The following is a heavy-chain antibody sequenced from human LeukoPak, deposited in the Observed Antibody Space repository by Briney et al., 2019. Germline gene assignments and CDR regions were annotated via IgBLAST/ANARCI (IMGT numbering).Heavy chain of an antibody. Sequence: PGGSLRLSCAASGCTFSSYSMNWVRQAPGKGLEWVSSISSSSSYIYYADSVKGRFTISRDNAKNSLYLQMNSLRAEDTAVYYCARGGLRHNWFDHWGQGTLVTVSS. V-gene: IGHV3-21*01. CDR3: ARGGLRHNWFDH. CDR1: GCTFSSYS. J-gene: IGHJ5*02. D-gene: IGHD3-10*01. CDR2: ISSSSSYI.